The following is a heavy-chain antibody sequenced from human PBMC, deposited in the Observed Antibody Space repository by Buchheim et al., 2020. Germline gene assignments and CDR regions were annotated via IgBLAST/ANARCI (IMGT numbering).Heavy chain of an antibody. CDR3: ASLLFWSAPLFGY. D-gene: IGHD3-3*01. Sequence: EVQLLESGGGLVQPGGSLRLSCAASGFTFSSYAMNWVRQAPGKGLEWVSAISGSGSKTYYADSVKGRFTISRDNSKNMFYLQMNSLTDEDTAVYYCASLLFWSAPLFGYWGQGTL. J-gene: IGHJ4*02. CDR1: GFTFSSYA. CDR2: ISGSGSKT. V-gene: IGHV3-23*01.